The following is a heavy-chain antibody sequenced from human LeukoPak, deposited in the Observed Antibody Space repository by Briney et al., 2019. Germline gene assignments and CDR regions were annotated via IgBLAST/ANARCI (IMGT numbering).Heavy chain of an antibody. CDR3: ASTLQWLAFDY. CDR1: GGSISSYY. D-gene: IGHD6-19*01. J-gene: IGHJ4*02. Sequence: SETLSLTCTVSGGSISSYYWSWIRQPPGKGLEWIGYIHYSGSTNYNPSLRSRVTVSVDTSKNQISLRLSSVTAADTAVYYCASTLQWLAFDYWGQGTLVTVSS. CDR2: IHYSGST. V-gene: IGHV4-59*01.